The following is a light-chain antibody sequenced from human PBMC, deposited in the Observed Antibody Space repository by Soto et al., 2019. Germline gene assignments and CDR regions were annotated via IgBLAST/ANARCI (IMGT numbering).Light chain of an antibody. CDR1: QSVLYSSNNKNY. Sequence: DIVMTQSPDSLAVSLGERATINCKSSQSVLYSSNNKNYLAWYQQKPGQPPKLLIYWASTRESGVPDRFSGSGSGTDFTLTISSLLAEDVAVYYCQQYYSTHALTFGGGTKVEIK. J-gene: IGKJ4*01. CDR2: WAS. CDR3: QQYYSTHALT. V-gene: IGKV4-1*01.